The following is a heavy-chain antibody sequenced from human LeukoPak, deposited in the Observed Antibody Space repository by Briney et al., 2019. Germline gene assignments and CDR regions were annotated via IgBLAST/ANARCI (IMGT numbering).Heavy chain of an antibody. CDR1: GYSFTDYY. Sequence: ASVNVSCKTSGYSFTDYYMHWVRQAPGQGLEWMGWINPNSGGTSSAQKFQGRGTMTRDTSITTVYMEVRWLTSDDTAVYYCARADRLHGGPYLIGPWGQGTLVTVSS. CDR2: INPNSGGT. V-gene: IGHV1-2*02. J-gene: IGHJ5*02. CDR3: ARADRLHGGPYLIGP. D-gene: IGHD2-21*01.